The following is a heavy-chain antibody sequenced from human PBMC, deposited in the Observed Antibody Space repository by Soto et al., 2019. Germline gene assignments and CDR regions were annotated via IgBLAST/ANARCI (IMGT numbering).Heavy chain of an antibody. CDR2: ISGGGDST. CDR3: AKSYCTSSACSRGYFDY. J-gene: IGHJ4*02. CDR1: GFTFSSYA. V-gene: IGHV3-23*01. Sequence: EVQLLESGGGLVQPGGSLRLSCAASGFTFSSYAMNWIRQAPGKGLECVPGISGGGDSTFYADSVKGRFTISRDNSKNTLYLQMNSLRAEDTAVYYCAKSYCTSSACSRGYFDYWGQGTLVTVSS. D-gene: IGHD2-8*01.